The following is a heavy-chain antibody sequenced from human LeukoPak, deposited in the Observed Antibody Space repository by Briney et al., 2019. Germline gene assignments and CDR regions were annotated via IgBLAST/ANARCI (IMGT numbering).Heavy chain of an antibody. CDR3: ARDSGLTDYGDYAGYFDL. CDR2: IYYSGST. Sequence: PETLSLTCTVSGGSISSYYWSWIRQPPGKGLEWIGYIYYSGSTNYNPSLKSRVTISVDTSKNQFSLKLSSVTAADTAVYYCARDSGLTDYGDYAGYFDLWGRGTLVTVSS. D-gene: IGHD4-17*01. CDR1: GGSISSYY. J-gene: IGHJ2*01. V-gene: IGHV4-59*01.